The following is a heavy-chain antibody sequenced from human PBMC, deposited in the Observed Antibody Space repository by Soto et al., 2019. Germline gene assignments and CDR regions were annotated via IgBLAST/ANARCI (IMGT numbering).Heavy chain of an antibody. V-gene: IGHV1-69*13. J-gene: IGHJ4*02. CDR1: GGTFSSYA. CDR2: IIPIFGTA. CDR3: ARGVRGYSGYDPPDY. D-gene: IGHD5-12*01. Sequence: SVKVSCKASGGTFSSYAISWVRQAPGQGLEWMGGIIPIFGTANYAQKFQGRVTITADESTSTAYMELRSETAADTAVYYCARGVRGYSGYDPPDYWGQGTLVTVSS.